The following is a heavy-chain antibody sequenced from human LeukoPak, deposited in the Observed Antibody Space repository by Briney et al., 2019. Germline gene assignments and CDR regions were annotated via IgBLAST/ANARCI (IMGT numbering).Heavy chain of an antibody. J-gene: IGHJ4*02. CDR3: ARRSEFDNTHYHYFDY. CDR1: GGSIDSRSYY. V-gene: IGHV4-39*01. CDR2: IYHSGST. Sequence: SETLSLTCTVSGGSIDSRSYYWDCIRQAPGKGRESIGTIYHSGSTEYNPSLKSRVAIFVDTSKNQFSLILHSVAAADTAVYYCARRSEFDNTHYHYFDYWGQGALVTVSS. D-gene: IGHD2-15*01.